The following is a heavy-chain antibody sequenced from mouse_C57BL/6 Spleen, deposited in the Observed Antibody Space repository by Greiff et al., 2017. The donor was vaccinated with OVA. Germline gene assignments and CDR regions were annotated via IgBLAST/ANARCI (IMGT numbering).Heavy chain of an antibody. CDR3: ARTPGQLRLPWFAY. Sequence: EVMVVESGGGLVKPGGSLKLSCAASGFTFSDYGMHWVRQAPEKGLEWVAYISSGSSTIYYADTVKGRFTISRDNAKNTLFLQMTSLRSEDTAMYYCARTPGQLRLPWFAYWGQGTLVTVSA. J-gene: IGHJ3*01. D-gene: IGHD3-2*02. CDR2: ISSGSSTI. V-gene: IGHV5-17*01. CDR1: GFTFSDYG.